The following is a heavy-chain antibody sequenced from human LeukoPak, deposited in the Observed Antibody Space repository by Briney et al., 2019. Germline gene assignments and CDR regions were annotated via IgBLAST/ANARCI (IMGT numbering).Heavy chain of an antibody. J-gene: IGHJ6*03. CDR2: INHSGST. V-gene: IGHV4-34*01. Sequence: PSETLSLTCAVYGGSFSGYYWSWIRQPPGKGLEWIGEINHSGSTNYNPSLKSRVTISVDTSKNQFSLKLSSVTAADTAVYYCARGQYMDVWGKGTTVTVSS. CDR1: GGSFSGYY. CDR3: ARGQYMDV.